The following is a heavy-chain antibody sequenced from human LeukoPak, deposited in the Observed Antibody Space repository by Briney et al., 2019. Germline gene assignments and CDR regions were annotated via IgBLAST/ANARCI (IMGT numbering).Heavy chain of an antibody. J-gene: IGHJ5*02. CDR1: GYTFTSYY. Sequence: ASVKVSCKASGYTFTSYYMHWVRQAPGQGLEWMGIINPSGGSTSYAQKFQGRVTMTRDMSTSTVYMELSSLRSEDTAVYYCARDFEHYDFWSGYRTPNWFDPWGRGTLVTVSS. CDR2: INPSGGST. D-gene: IGHD3-3*01. V-gene: IGHV1-46*01. CDR3: ARDFEHYDFWSGYRTPNWFDP.